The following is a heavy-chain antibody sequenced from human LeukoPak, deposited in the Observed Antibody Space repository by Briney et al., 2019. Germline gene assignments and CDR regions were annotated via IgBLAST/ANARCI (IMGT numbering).Heavy chain of an antibody. J-gene: IGHJ4*02. V-gene: IGHV1-2*02. CDR3: ARNRYGDYTPDY. D-gene: IGHD4-17*01. CDR2: INPKTGGT. CDR1: GYTFTGYY. Sequence: ASVKVSCEASGYTFTGYYMHWVRQAPGRGLEWMGWINPKTGGTNYAQKFRGRVTMTRDTSISTAYMELSRVRSDDTAVYYCARNRYGDYTPDYWGQGTLVTVSS.